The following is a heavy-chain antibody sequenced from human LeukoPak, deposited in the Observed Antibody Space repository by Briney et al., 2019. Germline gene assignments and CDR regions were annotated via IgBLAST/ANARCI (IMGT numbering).Heavy chain of an antibody. D-gene: IGHD3-22*01. Sequence: GGSLRLSCAASGFTVSSNYMSWVRQAPGKGLEWVSVIYSGGSTYYADSVKGRFTISRDNSKNTLYLQMNSLRAEDTALYYCAKGAYYYDSSGYQFDYWGQGTLVTVSS. V-gene: IGHV3-53*05. CDR2: IYSGGST. J-gene: IGHJ4*02. CDR3: AKGAYYYDSSGYQFDY. CDR1: GFTVSSNY.